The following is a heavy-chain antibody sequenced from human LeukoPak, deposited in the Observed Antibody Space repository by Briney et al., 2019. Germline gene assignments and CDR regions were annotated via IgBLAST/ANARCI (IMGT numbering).Heavy chain of an antibody. CDR1: GYTFTNYG. CDR2: ISGYNGNT. Sequence: GSVKVSCKAAGYTFTNYGFSWVRQAPGQGLEWMGWISGYNGNTNYAQKLQGRVTMTTDTSTSTAYMELRSLRSDDTAVYYCARQYGDYANDPFDMWGQGTMVTVSS. J-gene: IGHJ3*02. V-gene: IGHV1-18*01. CDR3: ARQYGDYANDPFDM. D-gene: IGHD4-17*01.